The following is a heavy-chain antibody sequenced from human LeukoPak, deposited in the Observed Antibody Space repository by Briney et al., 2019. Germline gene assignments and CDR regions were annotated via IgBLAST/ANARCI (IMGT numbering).Heavy chain of an antibody. J-gene: IGHJ6*04. V-gene: IGHV1-46*01. CDR2: INPSGGST. CDR1: GYTFTSYY. CDR3: ARSPHYYGMDV. Sequence: ASVKVSCKVSGYTFTSYYMHWVRQAPGQGLEWMGIINPSGGSTSYAQKFQGRVTMTGDTSTSTVYMELSSLRSEDTAVYYCARSPHYYGMDVWGKGTTVTVSS.